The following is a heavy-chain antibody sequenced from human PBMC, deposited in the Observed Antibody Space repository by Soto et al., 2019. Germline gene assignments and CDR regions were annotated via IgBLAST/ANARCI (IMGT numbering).Heavy chain of an antibody. CDR1: GGTFISYA. CDR2: TIPISCTT. J-gene: IGHJ6*02. Sequence: QVQLVQSGAEVKKPGSSVKFSCKASGGTFISYAISWVRQAPGPGLEWRGGTIPISCTTNYAQKFQGRVTIAADESTSTDYMEMSSLRPEDTAVYYCARSQGSSTSLENYYYYYYGTDVWGQGTTVTVS. CDR3: ARSQGSSTSLENYYYYYYGTDV. V-gene: IGHV1-69*01. D-gene: IGHD2-2*01.